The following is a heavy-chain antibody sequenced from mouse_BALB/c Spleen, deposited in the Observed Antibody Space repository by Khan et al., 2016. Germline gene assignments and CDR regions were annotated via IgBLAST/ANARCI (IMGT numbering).Heavy chain of an antibody. V-gene: IGHV3-8*02. J-gene: IGHJ2*01. D-gene: IGHD2-2*01. CDR3: ATYDGYDFDD. Sequence: EVQLQESGPSLVKPSQTLSLTCSVTGGSITSGYWNWIRKFPGNKLEYMGYISYSDDTYYNPSLESRISITRDTSKNQYYLQLISVTTEDTATYCCATYDGYDFDDWGQGTTLTVSS. CDR2: ISYSDDT. CDR1: GGSITSGY.